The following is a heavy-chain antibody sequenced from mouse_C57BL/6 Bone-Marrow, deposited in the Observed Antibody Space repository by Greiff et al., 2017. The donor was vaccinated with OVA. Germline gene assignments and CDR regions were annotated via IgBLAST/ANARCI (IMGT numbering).Heavy chain of an antibody. V-gene: IGHV1-55*01. CDR1: GYTFTSSW. CDR3: ARSGITTVEGDFAMDY. Sequence: QVQLQQPGAELVKPGASVKMSCKASGYTFTSSWITWVKQRPGQGLEWIGDIYPGSGRTNYNEKFKSKATLTVDTSSSTAYMQLSSLTSEDSVVYYCARSGITTVEGDFAMDYWGQGTSVTVSS. D-gene: IGHD1-1*01. CDR2: IYPGSGRT. J-gene: IGHJ4*01.